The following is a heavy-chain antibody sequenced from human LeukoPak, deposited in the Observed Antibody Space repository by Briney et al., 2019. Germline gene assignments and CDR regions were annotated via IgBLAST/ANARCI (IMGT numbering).Heavy chain of an antibody. J-gene: IGHJ4*02. Sequence: GESLKISCKASGYTLTTYCIVWVRQMSGAGLEWMGIVCPGDSDTKYSPSFQGQVTISADKSISTAYLQWSSLKASDTAMYYCARLTSSYGDYDYWGQGTLVTVSS. CDR1: GYTLTTYC. CDR2: VCPGDSDT. V-gene: IGHV5-51*01. D-gene: IGHD4-17*01. CDR3: ARLTSSYGDYDY.